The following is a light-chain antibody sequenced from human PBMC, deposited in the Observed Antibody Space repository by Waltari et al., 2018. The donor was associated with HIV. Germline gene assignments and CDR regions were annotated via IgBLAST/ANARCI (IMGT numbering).Light chain of an antibody. V-gene: IGLV1-47*01. CDR1: SSNIGRNY. Sequence: QSVLTQPPSASGTPGQRVTISCSGSSSNIGRNYVNWYQQLPGTAPKLLIYRNNQRPSGVPDRFSGSKSGTSASLAISGLRSEDEADYYCATWNDSLSGYVFGTGTKVTV. CDR2: RNN. J-gene: IGLJ1*01. CDR3: ATWNDSLSGYV.